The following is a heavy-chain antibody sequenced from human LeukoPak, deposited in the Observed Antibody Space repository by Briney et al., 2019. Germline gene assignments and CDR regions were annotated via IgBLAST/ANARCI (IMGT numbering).Heavy chain of an antibody. D-gene: IGHD6-13*01. J-gene: IGHJ3*02. Sequence: GGSLRLSCAASGFTFDDYAMHWVRQAPGKGLEWVSGISWNSGSIGYADSVKGRFTISRDNAKNSLYLQMNSLRAEDTALYYCAKDLVWQAFDIWGQGTMVTVSS. CDR1: GFTFDDYA. CDR3: AKDLVWQAFDI. V-gene: IGHV3-9*01. CDR2: ISWNSGSI.